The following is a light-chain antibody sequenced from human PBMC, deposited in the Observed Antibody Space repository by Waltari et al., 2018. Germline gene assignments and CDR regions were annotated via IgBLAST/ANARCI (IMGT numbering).Light chain of an antibody. CDR2: DVS. Sequence: QSALTQPASVSGSPGQSITISCTGTSSDVGGYNYVSWYQQHPGKAPKLMIFDVSNRPSGVSNRFSGSQSGNPASLTISGLQAEDEADYYCSSYISSSTLEVFGGGTRLTVL. CDR1: SSDVGGYNY. J-gene: IGLJ3*02. CDR3: SSYISSSTLEV. V-gene: IGLV2-14*03.